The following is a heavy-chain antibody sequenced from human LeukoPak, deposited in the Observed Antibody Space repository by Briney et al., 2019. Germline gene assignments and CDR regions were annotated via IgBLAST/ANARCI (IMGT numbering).Heavy chain of an antibody. D-gene: IGHD1-1*01. CDR1: GYSISSGYY. V-gene: IGHV4-38-2*02. CDR3: ARKTDVYNGFDY. Sequence: SETLSLTCTVSGYSISSGYYWGWIRQPPGKGLEWIGSIYHSGSTYYNPSPKSRVTILADTSKNQFSLQLSSVTAADTAVYYCARKTDVYNGFDYWGQGTLVTVSS. J-gene: IGHJ4*02. CDR2: IYHSGST.